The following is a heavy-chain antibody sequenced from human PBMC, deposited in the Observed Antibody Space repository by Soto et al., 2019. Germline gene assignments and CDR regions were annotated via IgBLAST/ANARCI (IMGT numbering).Heavy chain of an antibody. V-gene: IGHV3-30*18. CDR3: AKCSSQGPPDC. CDR1: GFTFSSYG. CDR2: ISYDGSTK. D-gene: IGHD6-13*01. J-gene: IGHJ4*02. Sequence: GGSLRLSCAASGFTFSSYGMHWVRQAPGKGLEPVAVISYDGSTKYYADSVKGRFTISRDNSKNTLYLQLNNLRAEAPAVYYCAKCSSQGPPDCWGQGTMVAVSS.